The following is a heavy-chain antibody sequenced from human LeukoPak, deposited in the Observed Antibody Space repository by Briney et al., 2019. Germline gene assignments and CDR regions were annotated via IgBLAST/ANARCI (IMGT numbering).Heavy chain of an antibody. CDR2: VSYSGST. J-gene: IGHJ4*02. CDR1: GGSISSYY. D-gene: IGHD5-18*01. V-gene: IGHV4-59*01. CDR3: ARENDRYGRIDY. Sequence: PSETLSLTCTVSGGSISSYYWSWVRQPPGKGLEWIGYVSYSGSTDYNPSLKSRVIISIDTSKNQFSLRLSSVTAADTAVYHCARENDRYGRIDYWGQGTQVTVSS.